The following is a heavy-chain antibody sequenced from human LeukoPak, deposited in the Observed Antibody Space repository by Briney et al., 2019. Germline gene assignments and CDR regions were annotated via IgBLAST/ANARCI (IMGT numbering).Heavy chain of an antibody. CDR1: GFTFSSYW. Sequence: GGSLRLSCAASGFTFSSYWMTWVRQAPGKGLEWVSTISGGGGTTYHADSVKGRFTISRDNGKNTLYLQMNSLRVEDTALYYCAKGDSAMIRRYYFDYWGQGTLVTVSS. CDR3: AKGDSAMIRRYYFDY. CDR2: ISGGGGTT. V-gene: IGHV3-23*01. J-gene: IGHJ4*02. D-gene: IGHD5-18*01.